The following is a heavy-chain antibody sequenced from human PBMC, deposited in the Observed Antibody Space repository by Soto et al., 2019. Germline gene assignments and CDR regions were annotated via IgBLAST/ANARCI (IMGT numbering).Heavy chain of an antibody. CDR1: GYSISNYY. CDR3: ARLDGPGYPHDY. Sequence: QVQLQESGPGLVKPSETLSLTCTVFGYSISNYYWSWLRQPPGKGLEWIGYIYYTGSTDYNPSLKSRVTISADTSRNQFSRKLTSVTAADTAVYYWARLDGPGYPHDYWGQGTLVTVSS. CDR2: IYYTGST. D-gene: IGHD2-15*01. J-gene: IGHJ4*02. V-gene: IGHV4-59*08.